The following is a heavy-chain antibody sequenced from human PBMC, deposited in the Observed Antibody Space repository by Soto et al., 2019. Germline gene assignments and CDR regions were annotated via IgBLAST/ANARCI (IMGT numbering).Heavy chain of an antibody. CDR1: GFTFSSYG. CDR2: IWYDGSNK. Sequence: GGSLRLSCAASGFTFSSYGMHWVRQAPGKGLEWVAVIWYDGSNKYYADSVKGRFTISRDNSKNTLYLQMNSLRAEDTAVYYCTTEFITGTHYAGDYWGQGTLVTVSS. V-gene: IGHV3-33*08. D-gene: IGHD1-20*01. CDR3: TTEFITGTHYAGDY. J-gene: IGHJ4*02.